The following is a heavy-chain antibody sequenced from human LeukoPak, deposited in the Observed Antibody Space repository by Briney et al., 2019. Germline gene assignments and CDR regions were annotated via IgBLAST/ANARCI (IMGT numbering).Heavy chain of an antibody. Sequence: PGRSLRLSCAASGFTFDDYAMHCVRQAPGKGLEWVSGISWSSGNIGYADSVKGRFTISRDNSKNTLYLQMNSLRAEDTAVYYCARGPSGYHNTGGQGTLVTVSS. V-gene: IGHV3-9*01. J-gene: IGHJ4*02. CDR3: ARGPSGYHNT. CDR2: ISWSSGNI. D-gene: IGHD5-12*01. CDR1: GFTFDDYA.